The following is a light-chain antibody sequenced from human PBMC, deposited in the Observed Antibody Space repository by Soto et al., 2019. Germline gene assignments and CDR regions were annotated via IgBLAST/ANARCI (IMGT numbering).Light chain of an antibody. CDR2: GAS. Sequence: EIVLTQSPGTLSLSPGESATLSCRASQSVSSSYLAWYQQKPGQAPRLLIYGASSRATGIPDRFSGSGSGTDFTLTISRLEPEDFAVYYCQQHGSSPWTCGQGTKVEIK. CDR1: QSVSSSY. CDR3: QQHGSSPWT. J-gene: IGKJ1*01. V-gene: IGKV3-20*01.